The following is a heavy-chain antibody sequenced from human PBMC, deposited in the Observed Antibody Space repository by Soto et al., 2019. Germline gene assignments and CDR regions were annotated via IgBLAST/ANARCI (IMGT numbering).Heavy chain of an antibody. CDR2: ISSSGSTI. V-gene: IGHV3-48*03. J-gene: IGHJ3*02. Sequence: GGSLRLSCAASGFTFSSYEMNWVRQAPGKGLEWVSYISSSGSTIYYADSVKGRFTISRDNAKNSLYLQMNSLRAEDTAVYYRAREGADYYYDSSGYGDAFDIWGQGTMVTVSS. CDR3: AREGADYYYDSSGYGDAFDI. D-gene: IGHD3-22*01. CDR1: GFTFSSYE.